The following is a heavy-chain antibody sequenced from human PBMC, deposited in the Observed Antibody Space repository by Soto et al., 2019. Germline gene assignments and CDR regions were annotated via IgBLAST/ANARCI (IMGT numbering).Heavy chain of an antibody. D-gene: IGHD2-21*02. CDR2: ISSSSGTI. CDR3: ARGYCGGDCYPNYYYYYGMDV. Sequence: HPGGSLRLSCAASGFTFSSYSMNWVRQAPGKGLEWVSYISSSSGTIHYADSVKGRFTISRDNAKNSLYLQMISLRDEDTAVYYCARGYCGGDCYPNYYYYYGMDVWGQGTTVTVSS. J-gene: IGHJ6*02. V-gene: IGHV3-48*02. CDR1: GFTFSSYS.